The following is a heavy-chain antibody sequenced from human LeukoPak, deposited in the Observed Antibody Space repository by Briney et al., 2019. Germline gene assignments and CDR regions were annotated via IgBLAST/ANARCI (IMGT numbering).Heavy chain of an antibody. CDR1: GGSISSGGYS. J-gene: IGHJ4*02. V-gene: IGHV4-30-2*01. CDR3: ARGSKLLNY. CDR2: IYHSGST. Sequence: PSETLSLTCAVSGGSISSGGYSWSWIRQPPGKGLEWIGYIYHSGSTNYNPSLKSRVTMSVDTSKNQFSLKLSSVTAADTAVYYCARGSKLLNYWGQGTLVTVSS. D-gene: IGHD2/OR15-2a*01.